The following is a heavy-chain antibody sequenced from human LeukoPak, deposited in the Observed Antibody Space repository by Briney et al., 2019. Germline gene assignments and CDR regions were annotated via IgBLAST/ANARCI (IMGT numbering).Heavy chain of an antibody. CDR2: INHSGST. CDR1: GGSFSRYY. D-gene: IGHD3-3*01. V-gene: IGHV4-34*01. J-gene: IGHJ4*02. Sequence: SETLSLTCAVYGGSFSRYYWSWIRQPPGKGLEWIGEINHSGSTNYNPSLKSRVTISVDTSKNQFSLKLSSVTAADTAVYYCARVLGTYYDFWSGYYGIFDYWGQGTLVTVSS. CDR3: ARVLGTYYDFWSGYYGIFDY.